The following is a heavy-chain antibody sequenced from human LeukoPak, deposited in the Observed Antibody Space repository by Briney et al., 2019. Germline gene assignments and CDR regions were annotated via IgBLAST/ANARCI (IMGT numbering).Heavy chain of an antibody. CDR2: IKLEGSEK. J-gene: IGHJ5*02. CDR1: GFTFSDHG. CDR3: ERGLSNGDSRYNWFGP. D-gene: IGHD2-8*01. Sequence: LGGSLRLPWVASGFTFSDHGMNGVRQPPGKGLVWVTNIKLEGSEKNDVAPAKGRFALSKHNIKTALRPQMNSPRVEDTAAYYCERGLSNGDSRYNWFGPWGQGTLVTVSS. V-gene: IGHV3-7*04.